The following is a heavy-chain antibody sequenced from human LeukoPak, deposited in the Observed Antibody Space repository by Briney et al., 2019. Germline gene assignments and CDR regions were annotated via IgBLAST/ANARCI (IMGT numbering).Heavy chain of an antibody. CDR2: ISGSGGST. D-gene: IGHD3-22*01. CDR3: AKELDSSGYFDY. J-gene: IGHJ4*02. V-gene: IGHV3-23*01. CDR1: GFTFSNYD. Sequence: GGSLRLSCAASGFTFSNYDMSWVRQAPGKGLEWVSGISGSGGSTYHADSVKGRFTISRDNSKNTLYLQMNSLRAEDTAVYYCAKELDSSGYFDYWGQGTLVAVSS.